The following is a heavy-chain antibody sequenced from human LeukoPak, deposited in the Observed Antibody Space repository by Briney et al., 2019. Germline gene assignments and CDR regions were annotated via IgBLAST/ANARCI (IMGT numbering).Heavy chain of an antibody. J-gene: IGHJ3*02. Sequence: SETLSLTCTVSGDSINSLDLWSWVRPPPGKGLEWIGEMYLSGTTHSNPSVKSRVTISIDKSKNQFFLNLSSVTAADTAVYYCARKMNWGRAFDIWGQGTKVIVSS. CDR2: MYLSGTT. V-gene: IGHV4-4*02. CDR3: ARKMNWGRAFDI. D-gene: IGHD3-16*01. CDR1: GDSINSLDL.